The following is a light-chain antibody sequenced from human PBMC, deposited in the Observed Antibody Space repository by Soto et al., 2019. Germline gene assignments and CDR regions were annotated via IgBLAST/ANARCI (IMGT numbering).Light chain of an antibody. Sequence: EIVLTQSPATLSLSPGERATLSCRASQSVSGYLAWYQQKPGQAPRLLMYDASHRATGIPARFSGSGSGTDFTLTISRLEPEDFAVYYCQQRSNWLISFGPGTKVEI. CDR2: DAS. CDR1: QSVSGY. V-gene: IGKV3-11*01. CDR3: QQRSNWLIS. J-gene: IGKJ3*01.